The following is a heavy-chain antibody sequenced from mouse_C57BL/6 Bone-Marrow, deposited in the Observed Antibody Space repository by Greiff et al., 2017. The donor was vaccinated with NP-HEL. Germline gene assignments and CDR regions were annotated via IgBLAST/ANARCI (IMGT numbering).Heavy chain of an antibody. D-gene: IGHD1-1*01. CDR2: IYPGSGNT. CDR3: VPIYYYGSSDFDV. CDR1: GYSFTSYY. V-gene: IGHV1-66*01. J-gene: IGHJ1*03. Sequence: QVQLQQSGPELVKPGASVKISCKASGYSFTSYYIHWVKQRPGQGLEWIGWIYPGSGNTKYNEKFKGKATLTADTSSSTAYMQLSSLTSEDSAVYYCVPIYYYGSSDFDVWGTGTTVTVSS.